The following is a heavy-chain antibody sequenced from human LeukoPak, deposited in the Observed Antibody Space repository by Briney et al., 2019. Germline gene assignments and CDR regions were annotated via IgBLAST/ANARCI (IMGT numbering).Heavy chain of an antibody. CDR2: INHSGST. D-gene: IGHD3-3*01. Sequence: NPSETLSLTCAVYGVSFSGYYWSWIRQPPGKGLEWIGEINHSGSTNYNPSLKSRVTISVDTSKNQFSLKPSSVTAADTAVYYCARGLLRFLEWLSPNWFDPWGQGTLVTVSS. J-gene: IGHJ5*02. CDR1: GVSFSGYY. V-gene: IGHV4-34*01. CDR3: ARGLLRFLEWLSPNWFDP.